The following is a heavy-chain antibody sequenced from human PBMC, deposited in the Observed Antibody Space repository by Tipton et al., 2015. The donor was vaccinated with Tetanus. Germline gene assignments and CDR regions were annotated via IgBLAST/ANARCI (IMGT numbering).Heavy chain of an antibody. CDR1: GFIFGTYA. V-gene: IGHV3-23*01. Sequence: SLRLSCAGFGFIFGTYAMSWVRQAPGKGLEWVSGISAGGGSTYYADSVEGRFTISRDNSKNTLYLQMNSLRAEDTGIYYCASGSSLDYWGQGTLVTVSS. CDR2: ISAGGGST. CDR3: ASGSSLDY. J-gene: IGHJ4*02. D-gene: IGHD2-15*01.